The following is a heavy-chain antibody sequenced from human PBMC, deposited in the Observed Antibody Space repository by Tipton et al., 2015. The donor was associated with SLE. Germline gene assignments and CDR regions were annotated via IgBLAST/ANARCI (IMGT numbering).Heavy chain of an antibody. V-gene: IGHV4-30-4*08. CDR1: GGSISSSSYY. Sequence: LRLSCTVSGGSISSSSYYWGWIRQPPGKGLEWIGYIYYSGSTYYNPSLKSRVTISVDTSKNQFSLKLSSVTAADTAVYYCARAELYGDFDYWGQGTLVTVSS. CDR2: IYYSGST. J-gene: IGHJ4*02. CDR3: ARAELYGDFDY. D-gene: IGHD4-17*01.